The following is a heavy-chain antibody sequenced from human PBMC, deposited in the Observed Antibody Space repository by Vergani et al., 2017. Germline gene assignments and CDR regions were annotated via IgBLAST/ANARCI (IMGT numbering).Heavy chain of an antibody. V-gene: IGHV3-30*04. Sequence: QVQLVESGGGVVQPGRSLRLSCAASGFTFSSYAMHWVRQAPGKGLEWVAVISYDGSNKYYADSVKGRFTISRDNSKTTRYLQINSRRAEGTAVYYCAKDQNYRGGEWGITEAYYYYGMDVGGQGTTVTVSS. CDR1: GFTFSSYA. CDR2: ISYDGSNK. J-gene: IGHJ6*02. CDR3: AKDQNYRGGEWGITEAYYYYGMDV. D-gene: IGHD2-21*01.